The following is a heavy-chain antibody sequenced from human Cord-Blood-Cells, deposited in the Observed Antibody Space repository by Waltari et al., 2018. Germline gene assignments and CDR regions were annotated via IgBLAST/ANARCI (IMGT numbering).Heavy chain of an antibody. J-gene: IGHJ4*02. CDR1: GGSFSGSY. Sequence: QVQLPQWGAGLLKPSETLSLTCAVYGGSFSGSYWRWLPQPPGKGLEWIGEINHSGSTNYNPSLKSRVTISVDTSKNQFSLKLSSVTAADTAVYYCASRQYGYSSSWYYFDYWGQGTLVTVSS. CDR3: ASRQYGYSSSWYYFDY. D-gene: IGHD6-13*01. V-gene: IGHV4-34*01. CDR2: INHSGST.